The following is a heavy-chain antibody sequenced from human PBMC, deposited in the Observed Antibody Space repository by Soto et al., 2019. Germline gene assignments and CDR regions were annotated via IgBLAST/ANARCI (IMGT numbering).Heavy chain of an antibody. D-gene: IGHD3-16*01. CDR3: ARDLFEAARRGEYAFDI. Sequence: PGGSLRLSCAASGFTFDDYAMRWVRQAPGKGLEWVASIKQDSGGKGYADSVKGRFTISRDNAKNSLYLQMNSLRAEDTAVYYCARDLFEAARRGEYAFDIWGQGTMVTVSS. CDR2: IKQDSGGK. CDR1: GFTFDDYA. V-gene: IGHV3-9*01. J-gene: IGHJ3*02.